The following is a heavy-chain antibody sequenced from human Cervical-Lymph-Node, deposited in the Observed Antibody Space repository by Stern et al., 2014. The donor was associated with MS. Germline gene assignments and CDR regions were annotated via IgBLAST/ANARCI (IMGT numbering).Heavy chain of an antibody. CDR2: IWYDGSNK. D-gene: IGHD6-13*01. Sequence: VQLLESGGGVVQPGRSLRLSCAASGFTFSSYGMHWVRQAPGQGLEWVAVIWYDGSNKYYADSVKGRFTISRDNSKNTLYLQMNSLRAEDTAVYYCARSSSPSPYYYYGMDVWGQGTTVTVSS. J-gene: IGHJ6*02. CDR1: GFTFSSYG. V-gene: IGHV3-33*01. CDR3: ARSSSPSPYYYYGMDV.